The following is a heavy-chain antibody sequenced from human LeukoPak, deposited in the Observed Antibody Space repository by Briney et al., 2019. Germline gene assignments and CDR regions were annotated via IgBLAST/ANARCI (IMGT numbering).Heavy chain of an antibody. Sequence: SETLSVTCTVSGGSIRGYFWSWIRQPPGKGLEWIGYISHSGSTYYNPSLKSRVTISLGTSNNQFSLRLTSVTAADTAVYYCARDLPPVNWGQGTLVTVSS. CDR1: GGSIRGYF. J-gene: IGHJ4*02. CDR2: ISHSGST. CDR3: ARDLPPVN. V-gene: IGHV4-59*01.